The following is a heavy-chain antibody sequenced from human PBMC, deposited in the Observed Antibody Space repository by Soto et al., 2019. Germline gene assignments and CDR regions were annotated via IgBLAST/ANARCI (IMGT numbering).Heavy chain of an antibody. CDR1: GYTFTSNA. CDR3: ARSSSVVVAATLDY. D-gene: IGHD2-15*01. J-gene: IGHJ4*02. V-gene: IGHV1-3*01. Sequence: QVQLVQSGAEVKKPGASVKVSCKASGYTFTSNAMHWVRQAPGQRLEWMGWINAGNGNTKYSQKFQGRVTITRDTSASTAYMELSSLRSEDTAVYYCARSSSVVVAATLDYWGQGTLVTVSS. CDR2: INAGNGNT.